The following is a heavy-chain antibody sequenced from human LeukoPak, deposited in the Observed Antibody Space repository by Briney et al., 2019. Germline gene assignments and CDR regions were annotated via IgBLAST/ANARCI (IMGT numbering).Heavy chain of an antibody. J-gene: IGHJ4*02. D-gene: IGHD3-22*01. CDR1: GGSISGYY. CDR2: IHYTGNT. CDR3: ARGPLTYYYDSSGPISGAGYY. V-gene: IGHV4-59*12. Sequence: SETLSLTCTVSGGSISGYYWSWIRQPPGKGLEWIGYIHYTGNTKYNPSLKGRISMSVDTSKNQFSLKLSSVTAADTAVYYCARGPLTYYYDSSGPISGAGYYWGQGTLVTVSS.